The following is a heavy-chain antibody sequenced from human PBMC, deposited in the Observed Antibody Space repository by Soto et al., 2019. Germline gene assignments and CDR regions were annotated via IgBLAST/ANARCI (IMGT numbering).Heavy chain of an antibody. CDR1: GDSISSSSYY. D-gene: IGHD3-3*02. Sequence: QLQLQESGPGLVKPSETLSLTCTVSGDSISSSSYYWAWIRQPPGKGLEWIGRIFYNGNTYYSPSLKSRVAISVDTSKNQLSLKVSSVTAADTAVYYCAISALGLATLKILDSWGHGTLVIVSS. J-gene: IGHJ5*01. CDR3: AISALGLATLKILDS. CDR2: IFYNGNT. V-gene: IGHV4-39*01.